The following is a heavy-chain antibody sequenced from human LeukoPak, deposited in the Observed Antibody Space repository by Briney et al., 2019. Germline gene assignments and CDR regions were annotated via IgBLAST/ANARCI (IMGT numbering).Heavy chain of an antibody. CDR1: GFIFSNYN. J-gene: IGHJ4*02. CDR2: ISSSSGTI. CDR3: ARDRHCSGGSCSGL. Sequence: GGSLRLSCAASGFIFSNYNMNWVRQTPGKGLEWLSYISSSSGTIYYADSVKGRFTISGDNAKNSLYLQMNSLRAEDTAVYYCARDRHCSGGSCSGLWGQGTLVTVSS. V-gene: IGHV3-48*01. D-gene: IGHD2-15*01.